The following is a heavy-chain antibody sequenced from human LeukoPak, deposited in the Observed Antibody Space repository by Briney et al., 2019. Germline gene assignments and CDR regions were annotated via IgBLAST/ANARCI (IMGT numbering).Heavy chain of an antibody. CDR2: ISGSGGST. D-gene: IGHD2-2*01. CDR3: AKDDRRHIVVVPAAMIV. Sequence: GGSLRLSCAASGFTFSSYAMSWVRQAPGKGLEWVSAISGSGGSTYYADSVKGRFTISRDNSKNTLYLQMNSLRAEDTAVYYCAKDDRRHIVVVPAAMIVWGQGTLVTVSS. CDR1: GFTFSSYA. V-gene: IGHV3-23*01. J-gene: IGHJ4*02.